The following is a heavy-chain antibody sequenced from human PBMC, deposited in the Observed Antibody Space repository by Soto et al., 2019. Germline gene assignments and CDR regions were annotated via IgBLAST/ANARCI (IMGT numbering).Heavy chain of an antibody. D-gene: IGHD6-13*01. V-gene: IGHV3-48*01. CDR2: ISSSSSTI. Sequence: GGSLRLSCAASGFTFSSYSMNWVRQAPGKGLEWVSYISSSSSTIYYADSVKGRFTISRDNAKNSLYLQMNSLRAEDTAVYYCAREDSSSWLNWFDPWGQGTLVTVSS. J-gene: IGHJ5*02. CDR1: GFTFSSYS. CDR3: AREDSSSWLNWFDP.